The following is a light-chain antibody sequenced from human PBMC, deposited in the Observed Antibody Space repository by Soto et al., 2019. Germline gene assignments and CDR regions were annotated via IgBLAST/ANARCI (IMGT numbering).Light chain of an antibody. CDR1: QSVLYSPNNKNY. CDR3: QQYYTPLT. V-gene: IGKV4-1*01. Sequence: DIVMTQSPDSLAVSLGERATINCKSSQSVLYSPNNKNYLAWFQQKPGQPPKLLIYWASTRESGVPDRFSGSGSGTDFTLTISSLQAEDVAVYYCQQYYTPLTFGGGTKVEI. J-gene: IGKJ4*01. CDR2: WAS.